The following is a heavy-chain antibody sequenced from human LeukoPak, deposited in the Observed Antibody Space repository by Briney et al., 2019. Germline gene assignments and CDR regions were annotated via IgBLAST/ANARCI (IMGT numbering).Heavy chain of an antibody. CDR1: GYSFTSYW. J-gene: IGHJ6*03. CDR2: IYPGDSDT. V-gene: IGHV5-51*01. CDR3: ARRAGSELELRYMDV. D-gene: IGHD1-7*01. Sequence: PGESLKISCKGSGYSFTSYWIGWVRQMPGKGLEWMGIIYPGDSDTRYSPSFQGQVTISADKSISTAYLQWGSLKASDTAMYYCARRAGSELELRYMDVWGKGTTVTVSS.